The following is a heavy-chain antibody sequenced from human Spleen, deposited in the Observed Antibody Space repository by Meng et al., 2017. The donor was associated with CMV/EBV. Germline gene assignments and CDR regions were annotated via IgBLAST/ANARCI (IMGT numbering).Heavy chain of an antibody. CDR1: GFTFSNYW. CDR3: ARGGPAALD. Sequence: GGSLRLSCAASGFTFSNYWMAWVRQVPGKGLEWVANIKQDGSEKYYVDSVKGRFTISRDNAKNSLDLQMNSLRAEDTAVYYCARGGPAALDWGQGTLVTVSS. J-gene: IGHJ4*02. V-gene: IGHV3-7*01. D-gene: IGHD6-13*01. CDR2: IKQDGSEK.